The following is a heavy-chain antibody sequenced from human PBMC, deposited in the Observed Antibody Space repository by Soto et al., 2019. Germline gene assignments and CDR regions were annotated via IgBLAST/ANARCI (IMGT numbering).Heavy chain of an antibody. CDR1: GFTFSSYA. J-gene: IGHJ6*02. V-gene: IGHV3-23*01. CDR2: ISGSGGST. D-gene: IGHD3-3*01. CDR3: AKARMSRSYDFWSGSTPYYYYGMDV. Sequence: GGSLRLSCAASGFTFSSYAMSWVRQAPGKGLEWVSAISGSGGSTYYADSVKGRFTISRDNSKNTLYLQMNSLRAEDTAVYYCAKARMSRSYDFWSGSTPYYYYGMDVWGQGTTVTVSS.